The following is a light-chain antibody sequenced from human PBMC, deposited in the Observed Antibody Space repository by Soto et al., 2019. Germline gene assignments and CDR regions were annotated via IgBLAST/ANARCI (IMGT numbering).Light chain of an antibody. CDR2: GAS. Sequence: EIVLTQSPGTLSLSPGERATLSCRASQSVSSSYLAWYQQKPGQAPRLLIYGASSRATGIPDRFSGSGSGTDFTLTISRLEPEDFGVYYCQQYGNSPVNFGGGTKVEIK. CDR1: QSVSSSY. V-gene: IGKV3-20*01. CDR3: QQYGNSPVN. J-gene: IGKJ4*01.